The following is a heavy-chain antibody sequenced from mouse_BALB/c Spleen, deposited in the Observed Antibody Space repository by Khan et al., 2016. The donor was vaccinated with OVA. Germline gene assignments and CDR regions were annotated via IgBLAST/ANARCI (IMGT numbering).Heavy chain of an antibody. Sequence: EVELVESGGDLVKPGGSLKLSCAASGFTFSNYAMSWVRQTPEKRLEWVASISSGDSTYYPDSVKGRFTIPRDNARNILYLQMNSLRSEDTAMFYCARDDWFAYWGQGTLVTVSA. J-gene: IGHJ3*01. CDR3: ARDDWFAY. CDR2: ISSGDST. V-gene: IGHV5-6-5*01. CDR1: GFTFSNYA.